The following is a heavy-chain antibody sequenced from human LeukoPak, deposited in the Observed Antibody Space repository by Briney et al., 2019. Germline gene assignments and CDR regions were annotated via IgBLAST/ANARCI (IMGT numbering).Heavy chain of an antibody. CDR1: GYTFTGYY. CDR2: INPSGGST. CDR3: ASLYYYGSGSQDAFDI. J-gene: IGHJ3*02. Sequence: GASVKVSCKASGYTFTGYYMHWVRQAPGQGLEWMGIINPSGGSTSYAQKFQGRVTMTRDTSTSTVYMELSSLRSEDTAVYYCASLYYYGSGSQDAFDIWGQGTMVTVSS. D-gene: IGHD3-10*01. V-gene: IGHV1-46*01.